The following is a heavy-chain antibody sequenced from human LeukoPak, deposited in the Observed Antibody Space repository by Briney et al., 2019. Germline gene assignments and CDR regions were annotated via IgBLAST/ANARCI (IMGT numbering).Heavy chain of an antibody. V-gene: IGHV4-4*07. D-gene: IGHD4-23*01. CDR3: ARVYQSSGISSGCFDY. CDR2: IYSSGST. CDR1: GGSISSYY. Sequence: SETLSLTCTVSGGSISSYYWSWMRQPAGKRLEWIGRIYSSGSTSYNPSLKSRVTMSVDASKNQVSLKLSSATAADTAMYYCARVYQSSGISSGCFDYWGQGSLVTVSS. J-gene: IGHJ4*02.